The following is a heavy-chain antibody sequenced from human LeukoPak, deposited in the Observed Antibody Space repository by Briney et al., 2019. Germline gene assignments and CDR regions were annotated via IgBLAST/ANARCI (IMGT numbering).Heavy chain of an antibody. J-gene: IGHJ4*02. D-gene: IGHD6-13*01. CDR2: INAGNDNT. Sequence: ASVKVSCKASGYTFINFAINWGRQAPGQRPEWMGWINAGNDNTKYSQKFQDRVTITRDTSASTAYMELTSLTSEDTAVYYCARGPRAAADDYWGQGTLVTVSS. CDR1: GYTFINFA. V-gene: IGHV1-3*01. CDR3: ARGPRAAADDY.